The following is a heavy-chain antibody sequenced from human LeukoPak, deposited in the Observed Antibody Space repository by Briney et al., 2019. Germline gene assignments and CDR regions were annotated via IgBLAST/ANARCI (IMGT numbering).Heavy chain of an antibody. V-gene: IGHV3-7*01. CDR3: ARGRQIAY. Sequence: PGGSLRLSCAASGFTFSNYAMYWVRQAPGQGLEWVANIKQDGSEKHYVDSVKGRFTISRDNAKNSLYLQMNSLRAEDTAVYYCARGRQIAYWGQGTLVTVSS. CDR1: GFTFSNYA. J-gene: IGHJ4*02. CDR2: IKQDGSEK.